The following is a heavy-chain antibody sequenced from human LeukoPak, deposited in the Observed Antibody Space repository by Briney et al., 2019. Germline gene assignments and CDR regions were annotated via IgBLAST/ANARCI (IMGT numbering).Heavy chain of an antibody. CDR2: IYYSGST. CDR3: ARHNADYDYVWGSYRFYYYYYMDV. D-gene: IGHD3-16*02. J-gene: IGHJ6*03. V-gene: IGHV4-39*01. Sequence: SETLSLTCTVSGGSISSSSYYWGWIRQPPGKGLEWIGSIYYSGSTYYNPSLKSRVTISVDTSKNQFSLKLSSVTAADTAVYYCARHNADYDYVWGSYRFYYYYYMDVWGKGTTVTISS. CDR1: GGSISSSSYY.